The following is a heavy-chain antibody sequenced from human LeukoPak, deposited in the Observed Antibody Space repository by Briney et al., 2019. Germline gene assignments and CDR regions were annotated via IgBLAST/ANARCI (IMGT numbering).Heavy chain of an antibody. V-gene: IGHV3-23*01. Sequence: SGGSLRLSCAASGFTFSSYAMSWVRQAPGKGLEWVSAISGSGGSTYYADSVKGRFTISRDNSKNTLYLQMNSLRAEDTAVYYCAKGLRWLQSLGDYWGQGTLVTVSS. CDR2: ISGSGGST. D-gene: IGHD5-24*01. CDR1: GFTFSSYA. J-gene: IGHJ4*02. CDR3: AKGLRWLQSLGDY.